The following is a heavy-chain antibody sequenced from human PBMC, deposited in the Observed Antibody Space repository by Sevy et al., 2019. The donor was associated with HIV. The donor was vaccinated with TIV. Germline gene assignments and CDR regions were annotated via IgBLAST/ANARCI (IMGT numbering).Heavy chain of an antibody. J-gene: IGHJ4*02. V-gene: IGHV3-11*01. CDR3: VGRPYSSAYPWSYHFDY. CDR2: ISGSSSAI. CDR1: GFTFSDYY. D-gene: IGHD3-16*01. Sequence: GGCLRLSCAASGFTFSDYYMSWIRQAPGKGLEWISYISGSSSAIVLADSVKGRFAISRNNAKNSLYLHMDNLRAEDTAVYFCVGRPYSSAYPWSYHFDYWGQGTLVTVSS.